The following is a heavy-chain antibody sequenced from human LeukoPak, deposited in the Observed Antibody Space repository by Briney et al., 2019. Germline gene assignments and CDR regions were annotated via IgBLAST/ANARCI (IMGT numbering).Heavy chain of an antibody. CDR1: GFTFSSFA. CDR2: IQYDGSNK. CDR3: ARGPGYRSGWYTDY. Sequence: PGGSLRLSCAASGFTFSSFAMHWVRQTPGKGLERVAVIQYDGSNKYYADSVKGRFTISRDNSKNTLNLQMNSLRAEDTAVYYCARGPGYRSGWYTDYWGRGTLVTVSS. D-gene: IGHD6-19*01. V-gene: IGHV3-30-3*01. J-gene: IGHJ4*02.